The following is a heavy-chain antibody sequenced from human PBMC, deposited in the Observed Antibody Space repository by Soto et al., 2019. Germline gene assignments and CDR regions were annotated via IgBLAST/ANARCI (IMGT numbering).Heavy chain of an antibody. J-gene: IGHJ4*02. CDR2: INPKSGGT. Sequence: GDSVKVSCNASGYTFTVSYMHWVRQAPGQGLEWMGWINPKSGGTMYPQKFQGRVTMTWDTSISTAYMALTRLRSDDTAVYYCARDLAKGGWSAGFDYWGQGTLVPVSS. CDR1: GYTFTVSY. D-gene: IGHD3-3*01. CDR3: ARDLAKGGWSAGFDY. V-gene: IGHV1-2*02.